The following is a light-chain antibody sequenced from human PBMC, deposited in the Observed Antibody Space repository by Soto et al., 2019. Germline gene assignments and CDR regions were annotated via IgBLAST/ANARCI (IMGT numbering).Light chain of an antibody. CDR2: GAS. J-gene: IGKJ1*01. CDR1: QGIGNA. V-gene: IGKV1-6*01. CDR3: LQDINDPWT. Sequence: AIQMTQSPSSRSSSVGYGGTISCRSSQGIGNALGWYQQKPGKPPKVLIYGASNLQSGVPPRFSGSGSGTDFPLAISSLQPEHSETYYCLQDINDPWTFGQGTKLDIK.